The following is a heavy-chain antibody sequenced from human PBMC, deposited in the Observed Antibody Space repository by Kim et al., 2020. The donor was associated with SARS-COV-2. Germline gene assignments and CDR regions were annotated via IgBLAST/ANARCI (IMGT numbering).Heavy chain of an antibody. D-gene: IGHD1-26*01. CDR1: AFTFSSYA. Sequence: GGSLRLSCAASAFTFSSYAMNWVRQAPGKGLEWVSAISRNGDATYYVDSVKGRFTISRDNSKNTLYLQMDSLRAEDTAVYHCAGKWGPTGLASDYYYGM. V-gene: IGHV3-23*01. J-gene: IGHJ6*01. CDR3: AGKWGPTGLASDYYYGM. CDR2: ISRNGDAT.